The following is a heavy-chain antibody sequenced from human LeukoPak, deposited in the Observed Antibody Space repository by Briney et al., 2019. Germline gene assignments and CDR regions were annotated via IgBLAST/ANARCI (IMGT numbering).Heavy chain of an antibody. J-gene: IGHJ1*01. V-gene: IGHV1-8*01. CDR3: ARGLRSSGLKNFQH. D-gene: IGHD6-19*01. Sequence: ASVKVSCKASGYTFTSYDINWVRQATGQGLEWMGWMNPNSGNTGYAQKLQGRVTMTRNTSISTAYMELSSLRSEDTAVYYCARGLRSSGLKNFQHWGQGTLVTVSS. CDR2: MNPNSGNT. CDR1: GYTFTSYD.